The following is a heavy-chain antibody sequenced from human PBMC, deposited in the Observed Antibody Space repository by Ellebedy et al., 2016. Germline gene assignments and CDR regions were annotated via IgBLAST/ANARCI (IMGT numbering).Heavy chain of an antibody. J-gene: IGHJ4*02. D-gene: IGHD1-26*01. CDR1: GYTFTSYG. CDR3: ARGRWELHLDY. Sequence: ASVKVSXXASGYTFTSYGISWLRQAPGQGLEWMGWISAYNGNTNYAQKLQGRVTMTTDTSTSTAYMELRSLRSDDTAVYYCARGRWELHLDYWGQGTLVTVSS. CDR2: ISAYNGNT. V-gene: IGHV1-18*01.